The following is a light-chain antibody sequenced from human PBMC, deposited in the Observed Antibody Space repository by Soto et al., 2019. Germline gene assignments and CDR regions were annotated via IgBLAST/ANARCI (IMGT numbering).Light chain of an antibody. CDR1: QDIRKF. CDR2: AAS. CDR3: QQYDTLPWT. J-gene: IGKJ1*01. Sequence: DIQMTQSPSSLSASVGDRVTITCQASQDIRKFLSWHQQKAGKAPKLLISAASDLETGVPSRFSGSGSETDFTLTISSLQPEDVSTYYCQQYDTLPWTFGQGTKVEIK. V-gene: IGKV1-33*01.